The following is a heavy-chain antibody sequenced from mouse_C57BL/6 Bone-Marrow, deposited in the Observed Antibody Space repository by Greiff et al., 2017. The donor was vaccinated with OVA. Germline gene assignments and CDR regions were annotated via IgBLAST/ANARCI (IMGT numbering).Heavy chain of an antibody. Sequence: EVQLVESGGGLVKPGGSLKLSCAASGFTFSSYAMSWVRQTPEKRLEWVATISDGGSYTYYPDNVKGRFTISRDNAKNNLYLQMSHLKSEDTAMYYCARVGSSPWFAYWGQGTLVTVSA. D-gene: IGHD1-1*01. J-gene: IGHJ3*01. V-gene: IGHV5-4*01. CDR3: ARVGSSPWFAY. CDR1: GFTFSSYA. CDR2: ISDGGSYT.